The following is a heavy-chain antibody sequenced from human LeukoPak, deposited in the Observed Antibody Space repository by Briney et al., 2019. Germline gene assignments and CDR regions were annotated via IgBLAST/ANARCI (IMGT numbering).Heavy chain of an antibody. CDR1: GYTFTSYY. CDR2: INPSGGST. CDR3: ARDPRYCSSTSCNSYYYMDV. Sequence: GASVKVSCKASGYTFTSYYMHWVRQAPGQGLEWMGIINPSGGSTSYAQKFQGRVTMTRDMSTSTVYMELSSLRSEDTAVYYCARDPRYCSSTSCNSYYYMDVWGKGTTVTVSS. V-gene: IGHV1-46*01. J-gene: IGHJ6*03. D-gene: IGHD2-2*01.